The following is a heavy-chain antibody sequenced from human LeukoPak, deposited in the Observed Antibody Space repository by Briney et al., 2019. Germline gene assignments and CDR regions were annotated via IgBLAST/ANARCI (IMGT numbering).Heavy chain of an antibody. CDR1: GGSFSGYY. CDR3: ARGPNSGADY. V-gene: IGHV4-34*01. J-gene: IGHJ4*02. Sequence: PSGTLSLTCAVYGGSFSGYYWSWIRQPPGKGLEWIGEINHSGSTNYNPSLKSRVTISVDTSKNQFSLKLSSVTAADTAVYYCARGPNSGADYWGQGTLVTVSS. D-gene: IGHD1-26*01. CDR2: INHSGST.